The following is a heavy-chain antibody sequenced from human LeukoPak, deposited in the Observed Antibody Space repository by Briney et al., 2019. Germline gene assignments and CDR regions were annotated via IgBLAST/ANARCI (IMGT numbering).Heavy chain of an antibody. CDR3: AKAAGYYYDSSGYRLY. CDR2: ISGSGGST. J-gene: IGHJ4*02. CDR1: GFTFSSYA. D-gene: IGHD3-22*01. Sequence: GGSLRLSCAASGFTFSSYATSWVRQAPGKGLEWVSAISGSGGSTYYADSVKGRFTISRDNSKNTLYLQMNSLRAEDTAVYYCAKAAGYYYDSSGYRLYWGQGTLVTVSS. V-gene: IGHV3-23*01.